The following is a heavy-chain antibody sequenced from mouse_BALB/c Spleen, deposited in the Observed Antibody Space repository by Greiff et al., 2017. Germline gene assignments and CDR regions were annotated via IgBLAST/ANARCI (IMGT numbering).Heavy chain of an antibody. CDR3: ARAGDMGGYDSYYAMDY. V-gene: IGHV1-12*01. CDR2: IYPGNGDT. CDR1: GYTFTSYN. D-gene: IGHD2-2*01. Sequence: QVQLHQPGAELVKPGASVKMSCKASGYTFTSYNMHWVKQTPGQGLEWIGAIYPGNGDTSYNQKFKGKATLTADKSSSTAYMQLSSLTSEDSAVYYCARAGDMGGYDSYYAMDYWGQGTSVTVSS. J-gene: IGHJ4*01.